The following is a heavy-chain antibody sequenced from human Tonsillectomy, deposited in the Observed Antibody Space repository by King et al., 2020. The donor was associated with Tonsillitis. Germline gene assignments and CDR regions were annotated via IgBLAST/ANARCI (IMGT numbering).Heavy chain of an antibody. CDR2: ITSKTAGGKA. J-gene: IGHJ4*02. Sequence: VQLVESGGGLVKPGGSLRLSCAASGFTFNNAWMNWVLQAPGKGLEWVGRITSKTAGGKADYAAPGKGRFTMSRDDSKNTLYLQMNSLKTEDTALNYCTIENWGSVHWGQGTLVTVSS. CDR1: GFTFNNAW. D-gene: IGHD7-27*01. V-gene: IGHV3-15*07. CDR3: TIENWGSVH.